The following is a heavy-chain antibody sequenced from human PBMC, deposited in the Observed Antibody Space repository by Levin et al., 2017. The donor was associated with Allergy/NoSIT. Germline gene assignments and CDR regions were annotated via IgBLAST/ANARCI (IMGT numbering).Heavy chain of an antibody. V-gene: IGHV3-53*01. Sequence: PGGSLRLSCVTSGFSVTTNFMNWLRHTPGKGLEWVAVLYPSGTTYHAGSVNGRFTISRDNSKNTLYLQMNSLRAEDSAMYYCAGGLLRQFDPWGQGTLVTVSS. CDR3: AGGLLRQFDP. CDR1: GFSVTTNF. J-gene: IGHJ5*02. D-gene: IGHD3-3*01. CDR2: LYPSGTT.